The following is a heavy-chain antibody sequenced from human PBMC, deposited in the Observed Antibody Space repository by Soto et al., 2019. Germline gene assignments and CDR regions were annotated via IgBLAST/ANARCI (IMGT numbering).Heavy chain of an antibody. Sequence: GGSLRLSCAASGFTFSSYWMHWVRQAPGKGLVWVSRINSDGSSTSYADSVKGRFTISRDNAKNTLYLQMNSLRAEDTAVYYCARDRGGTMVTYYYYGMDVWGQGTTVTVSS. V-gene: IGHV3-74*01. J-gene: IGHJ6*02. D-gene: IGHD5-18*01. CDR2: INSDGSST. CDR1: GFTFSSYW. CDR3: ARDRGGTMVTYYYYGMDV.